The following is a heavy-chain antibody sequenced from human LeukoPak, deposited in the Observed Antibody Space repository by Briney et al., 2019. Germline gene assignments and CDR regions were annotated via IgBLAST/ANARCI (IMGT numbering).Heavy chain of an antibody. D-gene: IGHD3-9*01. J-gene: IGHJ4*02. V-gene: IGHV3-43D*04. CDR2: ISWDGDIT. Sequence: PGGSLRLSCAASGFTFDDYLIHWVRQVPGKGLEWVSLISWDGDITYYADSVKGRFTISRDNSKNSLYLQMNSLRAEDTAVYYCAREYDILTGYFGFDYWGQGTLVTVSS. CDR1: GFTFDDYL. CDR3: AREYDILTGYFGFDY.